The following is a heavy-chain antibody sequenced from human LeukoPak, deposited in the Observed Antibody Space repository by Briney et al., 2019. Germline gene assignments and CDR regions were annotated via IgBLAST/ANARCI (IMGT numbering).Heavy chain of an antibody. CDR1: GFTFSSHS. J-gene: IGHJ4*02. V-gene: IGHV3-48*04. CDR2: ISSSSSTI. Sequence: GGSLRLSCAASGFTFSSHSMNWVRQAPGKGLEWVSYISSSSSTIYYADSVKGRFTISRDNAKNSLYLQMNSLRAEDTAVYYCARDIAGIAAAATFDYWGQGTLVTVSS. CDR3: ARDIAGIAAAATFDY. D-gene: IGHD6-13*01.